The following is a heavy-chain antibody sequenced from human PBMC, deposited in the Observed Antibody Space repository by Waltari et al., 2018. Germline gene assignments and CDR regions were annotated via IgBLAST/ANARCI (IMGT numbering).Heavy chain of an antibody. CDR2: IYYSGST. Sequence: QLQLQESGPRRGTASETLSLSCSCSCGYMTSGTYPGGWDGQTPGKGLEWIGSIYYSGSTYYNTSLKSRVTISVDTSKNQFSLKLSSVTAADTAVYYCAKSPGVVAATLFDYWGQGTLVTVSS. D-gene: IGHD2-15*01. CDR3: AKSPGVVAATLFDY. CDR1: CGYMTSGTYP. J-gene: IGHJ4*02. V-gene: IGHV4-39*01.